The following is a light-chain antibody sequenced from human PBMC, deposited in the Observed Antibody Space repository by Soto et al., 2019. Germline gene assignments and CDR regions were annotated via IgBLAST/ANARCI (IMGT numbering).Light chain of an antibody. V-gene: IGKV3-20*01. CDR3: QQYVTSPWA. Sequence: EIVLTQSPATLSLSPGERSTLSFRASQSVSSYLAWYQQKPGQAPRLLIYGASSRATGIPDRFSGSGSGTDFTLTISRLEPEDFAVYYCQQYVTSPWAFGQGTKVDIK. CDR1: QSVSSY. CDR2: GAS. J-gene: IGKJ1*01.